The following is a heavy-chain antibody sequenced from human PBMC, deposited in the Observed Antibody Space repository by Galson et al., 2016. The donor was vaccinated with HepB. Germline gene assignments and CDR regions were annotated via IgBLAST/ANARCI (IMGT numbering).Heavy chain of an antibody. CDR3: ARGALVPAAMTWFDP. J-gene: IGHJ5*02. D-gene: IGHD2-2*01. V-gene: IGHV4-59*01. Sequence: ETLSLTCTVSGGSIGNYYWNWIRQPPGKGLEWIGYIFYTGSTNYNPSLKSRLTISVDKSKKQFSLKLSSVTAADTAIYYCARGALVPAAMTWFDPWGQGTLFTVSS. CDR1: GGSIGNYY. CDR2: IFYTGST.